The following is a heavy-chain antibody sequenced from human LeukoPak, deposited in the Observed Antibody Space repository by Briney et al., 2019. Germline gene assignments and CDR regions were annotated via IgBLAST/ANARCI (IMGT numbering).Heavy chain of an antibody. J-gene: IGHJ5*02. V-gene: IGHV4-34*01. D-gene: IGHD2-2*01. CDR2: INHSGST. CDR1: GGSFSGYY. CDR3: ARTAGYCSSTSCYVGNNWFDP. Sequence: SETLSLTCAVYGGSFSGYYWSWIRQPPGKGLEWIGEINHSGSTNYNPSLKSRVTISVDTSKNQFSLKLSSVTAADTAVYYCARTAGYCSSTSCYVGNNWFDPWGQGTLVTVSS.